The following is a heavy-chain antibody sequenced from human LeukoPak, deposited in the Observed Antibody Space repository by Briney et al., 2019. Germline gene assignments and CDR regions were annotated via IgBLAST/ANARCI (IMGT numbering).Heavy chain of an antibody. CDR1: GFTFRSYW. Sequence: QSGGSLRLSCAASGFTFRSYWMHWVRQAPGKGLVWVSRINSDGSSTSYADSVKGRFTISRDNAKNTLYLQMNSLRAEDTAVYYCARETNYYDSSGYYGGAFDIWGQGTMVTVSS. CDR3: ARETNYYDSSGYYGGAFDI. CDR2: INSDGSST. J-gene: IGHJ3*02. D-gene: IGHD3-22*01. V-gene: IGHV3-74*01.